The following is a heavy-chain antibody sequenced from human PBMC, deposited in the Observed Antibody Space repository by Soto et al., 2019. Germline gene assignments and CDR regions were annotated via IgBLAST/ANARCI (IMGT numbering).Heavy chain of an antibody. D-gene: IGHD3-22*01. CDR1: GLSFSSFA. V-gene: IGHV3-23*01. CDR3: AKGYSANYYGVFDY. J-gene: IGHJ4*02. Sequence: PGGSLRLSCAVSGLSFSSFAMSWVRQAPGKGMEWVSTITGSGDRTYSPDSVRGRFTISRDNSKNTLYLQLNSLSAEDTAIYYCAKGYSANYYGVFDYWGQGTLVTVSS. CDR2: ITGSGDRT.